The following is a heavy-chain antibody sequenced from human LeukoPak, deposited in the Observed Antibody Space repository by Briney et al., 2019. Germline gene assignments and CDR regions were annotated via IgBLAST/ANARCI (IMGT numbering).Heavy chain of an antibody. CDR3: ARTPADSRGWYVAFDI. Sequence: SGPTLVNPTQTLTLTCTFSGFSLSTSGMCVSWIRQPPGKALEWLARIDWDNVKYYSTSLKTRLTISKDTSKNQVVLTMTNMDSVDTATYYCARTPADSRGWYVAFDIWGQGTMVTVSS. V-gene: IGHV2-70*11. J-gene: IGHJ3*02. CDR2: IDWDNVK. D-gene: IGHD6-19*01. CDR1: GFSLSTSGMC.